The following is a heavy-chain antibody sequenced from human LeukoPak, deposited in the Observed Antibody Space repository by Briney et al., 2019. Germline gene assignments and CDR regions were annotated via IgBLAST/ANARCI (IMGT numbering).Heavy chain of an antibody. J-gene: IGHJ4*02. CDR3: AKAEDYYDSSGCYHY. V-gene: IGHV3-23*01. CDR1: GLTFSSYA. CDR2: ISGSGGST. Sequence: PGGSLRLSCAASGLTFSSYAMSWVRQAPGRGLEWVSAISGSGGSTYYADSVKGRFTISRDNSKNTLYLQMNSLRAEDTAVYYCAKAEDYYDSSGCYHYWGQGTLVTVSS. D-gene: IGHD3-22*01.